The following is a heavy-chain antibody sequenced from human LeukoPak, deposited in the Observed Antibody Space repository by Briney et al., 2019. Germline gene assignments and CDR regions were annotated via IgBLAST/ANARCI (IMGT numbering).Heavy chain of an antibody. J-gene: IGHJ4*02. CDR3: AREMGSVYFDY. V-gene: IGHV3-33*01. CDR1: GFTFSSYG. Sequence: GESLKISCAASGFTFSSYGMHWVRQAPGKGLEWVAVIWYDGSNQYYSDSVKGRFTISRDNSKNTLYLQMNSLRAEDTAVYYCAREMGSVYFDYWGQGTLVTVSS. D-gene: IGHD3-10*01. CDR2: IWYDGSNQ.